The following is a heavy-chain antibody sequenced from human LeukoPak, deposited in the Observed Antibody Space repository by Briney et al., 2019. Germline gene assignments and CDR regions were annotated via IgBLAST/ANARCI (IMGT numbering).Heavy chain of an antibody. V-gene: IGHV1-69*04. D-gene: IGHD2-15*01. Sequence: SVKVSCKASGGTFSSYAISWVRQAPGQGLEWMGRIIPILGIANYAQKFQGRVTITADKSTSTAYMELSSLRSEDTAVYYCARDCSGGSCYGYWGQGTLVTVSS. CDR3: ARDCSGGSCYGY. CDR1: GGTFSSYA. J-gene: IGHJ4*02. CDR2: IIPILGIA.